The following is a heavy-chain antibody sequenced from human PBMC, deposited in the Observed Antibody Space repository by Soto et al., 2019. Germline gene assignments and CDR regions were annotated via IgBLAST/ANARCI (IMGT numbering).Heavy chain of an antibody. J-gene: IGHJ4*02. CDR1: GGSISNYY. D-gene: IGHD5-12*01. CDR2: IYYSGST. CDR3: ARDSYAYDS. Sequence: SETLSLTCTVSGGSISNYYWSWIRQPPGKGLEWIGYIYYSGSTNYNPSLKSRVTMSVDTSKNQFSLKLTSVTAADTAVYYCARDSYAYDSWGQRALVTVSS. V-gene: IGHV4-59*01.